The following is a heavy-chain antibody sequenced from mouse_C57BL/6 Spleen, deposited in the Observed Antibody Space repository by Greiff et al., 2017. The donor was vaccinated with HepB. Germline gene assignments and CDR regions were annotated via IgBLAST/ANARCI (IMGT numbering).Heavy chain of an antibody. CDR2: ISSGGDYI. D-gene: IGHD3-3*01. Sequence: EVMLVESGEGLVKPGGSLKLSCAASGFTFSSYAMSWVRQTPEKRLEWVAYISSGGDYIYYADTVKGRFTISKDNARNTQYLQMSSLKSEDTAMYCCRTGGAGDYYDYWGQGTTLTVSS. V-gene: IGHV5-9-1*02. CDR1: GFTFSSYA. J-gene: IGHJ2*01. CDR3: RTGGAGDYYDY.